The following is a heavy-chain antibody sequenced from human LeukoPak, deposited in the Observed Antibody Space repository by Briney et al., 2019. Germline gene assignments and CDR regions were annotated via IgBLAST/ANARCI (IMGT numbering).Heavy chain of an antibody. CDR3: ARDGVLSLDY. CDR2: ISSSGSTI. D-gene: IGHD2/OR15-2a*01. CDR1: GFTFSSYS. V-gene: IGHV3-48*04. J-gene: IGHJ4*02. Sequence: GGSLRLSCAASGFTFSSYSMNWVRQAPGKGLEWVSYISSSGSTIYYADSVKGRFTISRDNAKNSLYLQMNSLRAEDTAVYYCARDGVLSLDYWGQGTLVTVSS.